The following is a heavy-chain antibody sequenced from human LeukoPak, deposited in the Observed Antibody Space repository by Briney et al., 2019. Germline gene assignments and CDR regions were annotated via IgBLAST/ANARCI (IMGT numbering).Heavy chain of an antibody. D-gene: IGHD3-3*01. CDR3: ARDGEFYDFWSGYSAPYYYYYMGV. CDR2: INPNSGGT. Sequence: GASVKVSCKASGYTFTGYYMHWVRQAPGQGLEWMGWINPNSGGTNYAQNFQGRVTVTRDTSISTAYMELRRLRSDDTAVYYCARDGEFYDFWSGYSAPYYYYYMGVWGKGTTVTVSS. CDR1: GYTFTGYY. V-gene: IGHV1-2*02. J-gene: IGHJ6*03.